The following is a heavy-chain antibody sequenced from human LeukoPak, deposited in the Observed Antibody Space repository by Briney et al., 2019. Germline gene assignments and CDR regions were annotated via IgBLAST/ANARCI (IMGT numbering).Heavy chain of an antibody. J-gene: IGHJ6*03. CDR1: GYTFTGYY. Sequence: ASVKVSCKASGYTFTGYYMHWVRQAPGQGLEWMGWINPNSGSTNYAQKFQGRVTMTRDTSISTAYMELSRLRSDDTAVYYCARVGWNDHYYYMDVWGKGTTVTVSS. CDR3: ARVGWNDHYYYMDV. V-gene: IGHV1-2*02. D-gene: IGHD1-1*01. CDR2: INPNSGST.